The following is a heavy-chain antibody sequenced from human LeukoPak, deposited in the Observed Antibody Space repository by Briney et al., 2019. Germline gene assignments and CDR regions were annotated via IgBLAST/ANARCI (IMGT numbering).Heavy chain of an antibody. Sequence: PSETLSLTCTVSGGSTSSYYWSWIRQPPGKGLEWIGEINHSGSTNYNPSLKSRVTISVDTSKNQFSLKLSSVTAADTAVYYCARVIWGFDYWGQGTLVTVSS. CDR3: ARVIWGFDY. J-gene: IGHJ4*02. CDR2: INHSGST. V-gene: IGHV4-34*01. D-gene: IGHD2-21*01. CDR1: GGSTSSYY.